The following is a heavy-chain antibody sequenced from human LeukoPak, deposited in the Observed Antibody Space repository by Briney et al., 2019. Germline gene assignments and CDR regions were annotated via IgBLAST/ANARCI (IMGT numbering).Heavy chain of an antibody. Sequence: ASVKVSCKASGYTFTSYDINWVRQATGQGLEWMAWMNPNSGNTGYAQKFQGRVTITRNTSISTAYMELSSLRSEDTAVYYCARGQTWGVPYYFDYWGQGTLVTVSS. CDR3: ARGQTWGVPYYFDY. D-gene: IGHD3-16*01. V-gene: IGHV1-8*03. CDR2: MNPNSGNT. J-gene: IGHJ4*02. CDR1: GYTFTSYD.